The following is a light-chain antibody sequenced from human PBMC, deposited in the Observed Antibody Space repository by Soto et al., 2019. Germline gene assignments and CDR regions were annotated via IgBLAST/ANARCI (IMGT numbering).Light chain of an antibody. Sequence: AIQMTQSPSSLSASVGDRVTITCRASQGIRNDLGWYQQRPGKAPKLLIYATSNIQTGVQSEFSGSESGTDFALTISSLQPEDFATYYCLQDYSYPRTFGQGTKVEIK. V-gene: IGKV1-6*01. J-gene: IGKJ1*01. CDR2: ATS. CDR3: LQDYSYPRT. CDR1: QGIRND.